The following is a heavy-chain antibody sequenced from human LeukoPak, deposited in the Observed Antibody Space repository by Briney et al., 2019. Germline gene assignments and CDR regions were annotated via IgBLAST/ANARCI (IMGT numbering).Heavy chain of an antibody. Sequence: AGGSLRLSCAASGFTFSDYYMSWIRQAPGKGLEWVSYISSSGSTIYYADSVKGRFTISRDNAKNSLYLQLNSLRAEDTAVYYCARQYYDIWSGYYTADYYFDYWGQGTLVTVSS. CDR2: ISSSGSTI. CDR1: GFTFSDYY. V-gene: IGHV3-11*04. CDR3: ARQYYDIWSGYYTADYYFDY. J-gene: IGHJ4*02. D-gene: IGHD3-3*01.